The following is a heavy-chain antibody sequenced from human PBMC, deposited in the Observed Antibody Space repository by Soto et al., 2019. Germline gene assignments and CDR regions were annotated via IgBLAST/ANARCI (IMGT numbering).Heavy chain of an antibody. CDR1: GLIFSSYS. CDR3: ARDRPVDVVPTIPTYYYYLDV. Sequence: ESGGGLVQPGGSLRLSCAASGLIFSSYSMNWVRQAPGKGLEGVSYIDSSSSDIYYADSVSGRFTIYRDNAKKSLFLHMNSLRAEDTAVYYCARDRPVDVVPTIPTYYYYLDVWGKGTTVTVSS. J-gene: IGHJ6*03. V-gene: IGHV3-48*01. CDR2: IDSSSSDI. D-gene: IGHD5-12*01.